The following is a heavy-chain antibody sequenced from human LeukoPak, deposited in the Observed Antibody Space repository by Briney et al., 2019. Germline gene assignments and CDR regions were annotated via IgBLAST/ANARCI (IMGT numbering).Heavy chain of an antibody. V-gene: IGHV3-23*01. D-gene: IGHD3-3*01. CDR1: GFTFSSYA. CDR3: ALRFLEWVD. CDR2: ISGSGGST. Sequence: GGSLRLSCAASGFTFSSYAMSWVRQAPGKGLEWVSAISGSGGSTYYADSVEGRFTISRDNSKNTLYLQMNSLRAEDAAVYYCALRFLEWVDWGQGTLVTVSS. J-gene: IGHJ4*02.